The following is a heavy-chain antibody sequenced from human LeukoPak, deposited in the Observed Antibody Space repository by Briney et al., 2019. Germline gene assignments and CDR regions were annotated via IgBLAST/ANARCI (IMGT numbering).Heavy chain of an antibody. CDR1: GFTVSSNY. Sequence: GGSLRLSCAASGFTVSSNYMSWVRQAPGKGLEWVSVIYSGGSTYYADSVKGRFTISRDNSKNTLYLQMNSLRAEDTAVYYCARNSYGSTYYFDYGGQGTLVTVSS. CDR3: ARNSYGSTYYFDY. V-gene: IGHV3-53*01. D-gene: IGHD5-18*01. CDR2: IYSGGST. J-gene: IGHJ4*02.